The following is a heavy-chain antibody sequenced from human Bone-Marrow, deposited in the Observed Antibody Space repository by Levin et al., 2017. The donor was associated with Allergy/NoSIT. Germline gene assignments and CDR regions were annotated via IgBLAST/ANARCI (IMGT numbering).Heavy chain of an antibody. V-gene: IGHV1-18*01. CDR1: GFTFSSYG. J-gene: IGHJ4*02. CDR3: VRDGAFSSSWYERHYFDY. CDR2: INVYSGNT. Sequence: ASVKVSCTTSGFTFSSYGFNWVRQAPGQGLEWLGRINVYSGNTHHAQNFQGRLTMTTDTSKNTAYMELRSLRSDDTAVYFCVRDGAFSSSWYERHYFDYWGQGTLVTVTS. D-gene: IGHD2-2*01.